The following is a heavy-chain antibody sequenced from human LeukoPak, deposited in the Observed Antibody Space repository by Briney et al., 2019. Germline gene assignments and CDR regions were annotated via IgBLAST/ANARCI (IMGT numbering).Heavy chain of an antibody. V-gene: IGHV1-2*02. J-gene: IGHJ6*03. Sequence: ASVKVSCKASGYTFTGYYMHWVRQAPGQGLEWMGWINPNSGGTNYAQKFQGRVTMTRDTSISTAYMELRSLRSDDTAVYYCARIVVVIGDYYYMDVWGKGTTVTVSS. D-gene: IGHD3-22*01. CDR2: INPNSGGT. CDR1: GYTFTGYY. CDR3: ARIVVVIGDYYYMDV.